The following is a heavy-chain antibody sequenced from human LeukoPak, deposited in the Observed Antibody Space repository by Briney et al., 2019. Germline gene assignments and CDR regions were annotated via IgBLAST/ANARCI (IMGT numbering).Heavy chain of an antibody. CDR2: ISSASSSYK. CDR3: ARSRRDSAWYIDDY. D-gene: IGHD6-13*01. J-gene: IGHJ4*02. Sequence: GGSLRLSCAASGFTFSSYGMSWVRQAPGKGLEWVSSISSASSSYKYYADSVRGRFTISRDHARSSLSLQMHSLTADDTAVYYCARSRRDSAWYIDDYWGQGTLVTVSS. CDR1: GFTFSSYG. V-gene: IGHV3-21*01.